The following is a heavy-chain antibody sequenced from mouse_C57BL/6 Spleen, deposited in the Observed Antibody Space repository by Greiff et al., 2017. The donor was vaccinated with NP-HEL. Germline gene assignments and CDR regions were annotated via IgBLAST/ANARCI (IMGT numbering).Heavy chain of an antibody. V-gene: IGHV1-26*01. J-gene: IGHJ2*01. CDR2: INPNNGGT. D-gene: IGHD2-1*01. Sequence: VHVKQSGPELVKPGASVKISCKASGYTFTDYYMNWVKQSHGKSLEWIGDINPNNGGTSYNQKFKGKATLTVDKSSSTAYMELRSLTSEDSAVYYCAGSTQGYWGQGTTLTVSS. CDR3: AGSTQGY. CDR1: GYTFTDYY.